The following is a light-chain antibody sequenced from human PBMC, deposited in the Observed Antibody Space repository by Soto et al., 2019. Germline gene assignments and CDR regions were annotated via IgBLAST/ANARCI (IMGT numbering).Light chain of an antibody. Sequence: QSVVTQEPSLTVSPGGTVTLTCGSTTGDVTNGRWPYWFQQRPGQVPRTLIHDTSNKHSWTPARFSGSLLGGKAALTLSGAQPEDEAAYYCLLFYDGVAVFGGGTQLTVL. CDR3: LLFYDGVAV. CDR1: TGDVTNGRW. CDR2: DTS. J-gene: IGLJ7*01. V-gene: IGLV7-46*01.